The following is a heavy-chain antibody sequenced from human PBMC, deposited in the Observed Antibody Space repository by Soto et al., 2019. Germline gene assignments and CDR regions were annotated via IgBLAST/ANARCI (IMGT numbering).Heavy chain of an antibody. V-gene: IGHV1-69*04. CDR3: ARDLEAGDRQQLADY. Sequence: ASVKVSCKASGGTFSSYTISWVRQAPGQGLEWMGRIIPILGIANYAQKFQGRVTITADKSTGTAYMELSSLRSEDTAVYYCARDLEAGDRQQLADYWGQGTLVTVSS. CDR1: GGTFSSYT. CDR2: IIPILGIA. J-gene: IGHJ4*02. D-gene: IGHD6-13*01.